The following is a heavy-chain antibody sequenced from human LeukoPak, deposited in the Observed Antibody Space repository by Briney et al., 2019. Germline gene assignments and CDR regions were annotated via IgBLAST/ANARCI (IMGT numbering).Heavy chain of an antibody. CDR1: GFTFNIYA. V-gene: IGHV3-23*01. Sequence: SGGSLRLSCAVSGFTFNIYAMSWVRQAPGKGLEWVSAMSGSGGNTYYADSVKGRFTISRDNSKNTLYLQMNSLRAEDTAVYYCAKDSPVRSSPFDPWGQGTLVTVSS. D-gene: IGHD6-13*01. CDR3: AKDSPVRSSPFDP. J-gene: IGHJ5*02. CDR2: MSGSGGNT.